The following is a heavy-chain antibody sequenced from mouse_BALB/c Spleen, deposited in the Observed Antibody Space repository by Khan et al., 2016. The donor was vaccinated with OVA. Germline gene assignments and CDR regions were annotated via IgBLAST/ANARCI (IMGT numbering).Heavy chain of an antibody. V-gene: IGHV1-63*02. CDR2: IYPGSGNT. CDR3: ARPYYYGSSYNTMDA. Sequence: QVQLQQSGAELVRPGTSVKMSCKAAGYTFTNYWIGWVKQRPGHGLEWIGDIYPGSGNTNYNEKFKGKATLTADTSSSTAYMQFSSLTSEDSAIYYCARPYYYGSSYNTMDAWGQGTSVTVAS. CDR1: GYTFTNYW. D-gene: IGHD1-1*01. J-gene: IGHJ4*01.